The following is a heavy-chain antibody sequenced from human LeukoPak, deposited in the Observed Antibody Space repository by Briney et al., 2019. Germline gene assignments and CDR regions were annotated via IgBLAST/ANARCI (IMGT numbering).Heavy chain of an antibody. CDR3: ARSRYRGNYFDY. Sequence: SETLSLTCAVYGGSFSGYYWSWIRQPPGKGLEWIGEINHSGSTNYNPSLKSRVTISVDTSENQFSLKLSSVTAADTAVYYCARSRYRGNYFDYWGQGTLVTVSS. J-gene: IGHJ4*02. V-gene: IGHV4-34*01. D-gene: IGHD1-26*01. CDR2: INHSGST. CDR1: GGSFSGYY.